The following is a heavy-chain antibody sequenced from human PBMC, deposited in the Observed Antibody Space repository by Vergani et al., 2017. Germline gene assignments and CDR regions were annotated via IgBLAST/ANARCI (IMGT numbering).Heavy chain of an antibody. CDR1: GFTFSSYG. V-gene: IGHV3-30*03. Sequence: QVQLVESGGGVVQPGRSLRLSCAASGFTFSSYGMHWVRQAPGKGLEWVAVISYDGSNKYYADSVKGRFTISRDNSKNTLYLQMNSLGAEDTAVYYCASGQSLDYWGQGTLVTVSS. CDR2: ISYDGSNK. J-gene: IGHJ4*02. CDR3: ASGQSLDY.